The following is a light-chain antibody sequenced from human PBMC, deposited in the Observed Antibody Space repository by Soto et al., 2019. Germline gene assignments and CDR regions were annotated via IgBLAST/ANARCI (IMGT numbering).Light chain of an antibody. CDR1: QSISNW. Sequence: DIQMTQSPSTLSASPGHRVTITCRSSQSISNWLAWYQQKPGRAPKLLIYKASTLESGVPSRFSGSGSGTEFTLTISSLQPDDFAIYYCQQYNDYWTFGQGTRVEI. J-gene: IGKJ1*01. CDR3: QQYNDYWT. CDR2: KAS. V-gene: IGKV1-5*03.